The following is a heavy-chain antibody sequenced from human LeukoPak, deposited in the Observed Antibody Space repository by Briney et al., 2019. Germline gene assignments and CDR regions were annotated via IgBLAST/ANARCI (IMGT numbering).Heavy chain of an antibody. J-gene: IGHJ4*02. CDR2: ISSGGNT. CDR3: AREVRGYYFDY. Sequence: PGGSLRLSCAASGFIVSSNYMSWVRQAPGKGLEWVSVISSGGNTYYADSVKGRFTISRDISKNTLYPQMNGLRAEDTAVYYCAREVRGYYFDYWGQGTLVTVSS. CDR1: GFIVSSNY. V-gene: IGHV3-53*01. D-gene: IGHD3-22*01.